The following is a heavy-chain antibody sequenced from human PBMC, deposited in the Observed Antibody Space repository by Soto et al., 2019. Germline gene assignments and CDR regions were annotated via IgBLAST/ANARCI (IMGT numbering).Heavy chain of an antibody. CDR2: IYYSGST. V-gene: IGHV4-59*01. CDR3: ARSFRTVTVFDY. J-gene: IGHJ4*02. D-gene: IGHD4-17*01. CDR1: GGSISSYY. Sequence: SETLSLTCTVSGGSISSYYWSWIRQPPGKGLEWIGYIYYSGSTNYNPSLKSRVTISVDTPKNQFSLKLSSVTAADTAVYYCARSFRTVTVFDYWGQGTLVTVSS.